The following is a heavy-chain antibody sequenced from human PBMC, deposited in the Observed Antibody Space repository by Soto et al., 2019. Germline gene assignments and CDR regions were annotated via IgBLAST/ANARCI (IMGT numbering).Heavy chain of an antibody. Sequence: PSETLSLTCTVSGGSVSRGSYYWSWIRQPPGKGLEWIGYIYYSGYTNYNPSLKSRVTISVDTSKNQFSLKLSSVTAADTATYYCARGWWLNIWGQGTMVTVSS. D-gene: IGHD2-8*02. J-gene: IGHJ3*02. CDR2: IYYSGYT. CDR3: ARGWWLNI. CDR1: GGSVSRGSYY. V-gene: IGHV4-61*01.